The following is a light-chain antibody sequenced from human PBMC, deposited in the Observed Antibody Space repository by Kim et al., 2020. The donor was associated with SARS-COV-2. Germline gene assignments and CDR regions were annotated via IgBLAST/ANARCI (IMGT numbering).Light chain of an antibody. CDR1: NVGSKK. CDR3: QVWDSSSDHPGV. Sequence: KATRMNGGENNVGSKKLHWCQQEPGQAPVVVIYFNSDRPSEIPERFYGSNSGNTATLTISRVEAGDEADYYCQVWDSSSDHPGVFGGGTQLTVL. V-gene: IGLV3-21*04. J-gene: IGLJ3*02. CDR2: FNS.